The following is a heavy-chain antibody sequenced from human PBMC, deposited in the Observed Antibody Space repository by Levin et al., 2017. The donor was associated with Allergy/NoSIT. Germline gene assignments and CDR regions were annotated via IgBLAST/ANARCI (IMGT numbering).Heavy chain of an antibody. Sequence: GESLKISCAASGFTFSNAWMSWVRQAPGKGLEWVGRIKSKTDGGTTDYAAPVKGRFTISRDDSKNTLYLQMNSLKTEDTAVYYCTTFPYCSGGSGYFEDYWGQGTLVTVSS. CDR1: GFTFSNAW. CDR2: IKSKTDGGTT. J-gene: IGHJ4*02. CDR3: TTFPYCSGGSGYFEDY. V-gene: IGHV3-15*01. D-gene: IGHD2-15*01.